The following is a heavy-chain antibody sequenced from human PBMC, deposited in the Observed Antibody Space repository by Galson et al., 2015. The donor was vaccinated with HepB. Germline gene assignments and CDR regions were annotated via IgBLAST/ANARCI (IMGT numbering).Heavy chain of an antibody. CDR2: IDWDDYK. Sequence: PALVKPTQTLTLTCTFSGFSLSTSGMCVSWIRQSPGKALEWLALIDWDDYKYYSTSLKTRLTISKDISKNQVVLTMTNMDPVDTATYYCARIPGYSSSWYYFDYWGQGTLVTVSS. CDR3: ARIPGYSSSWYYFDY. J-gene: IGHJ4*02. CDR1: GFSLSTSGMC. D-gene: IGHD6-13*01. V-gene: IGHV2-70*13.